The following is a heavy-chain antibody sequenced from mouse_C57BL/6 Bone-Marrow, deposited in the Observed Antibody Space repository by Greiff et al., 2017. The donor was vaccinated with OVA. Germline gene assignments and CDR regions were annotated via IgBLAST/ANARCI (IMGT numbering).Heavy chain of an antibody. Sequence: VMLVESGPELVKPGASVKISCKASGYAFSSSWMNWVKQRPGKGLEWIGRIYPGDGDTNYNGKFKGKATLTADKSSSTAYMQLSSLTSEDSAVYFGARILYDGYLAYWGQGTLVTVSA. CDR3: ARILYDGYLAY. V-gene: IGHV1-82*01. CDR1: GYAFSSSW. CDR2: IYPGDGDT. D-gene: IGHD2-3*01. J-gene: IGHJ3*01.